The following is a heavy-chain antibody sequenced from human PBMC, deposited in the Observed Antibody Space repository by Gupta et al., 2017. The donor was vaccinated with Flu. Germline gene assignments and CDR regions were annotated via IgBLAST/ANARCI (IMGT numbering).Heavy chain of an antibody. V-gene: IGHV1-2*04. D-gene: IGHD6-6*01. CDR2: INPNSGGT. CDR1: GYTFTGYY. CDR3: ARDQTSSSSPWFDP. J-gene: IGHJ5*02. Sequence: RRVPFLTVSCKASGYTFTGYYMHWVRQAPGQGLEWMGWINPNSGGTNYAQKFQGWVTMTRDTSISTAYMELSRLRSDDTAVYYCARDQTSSSSPWFDPWGQGTLVTVSS.